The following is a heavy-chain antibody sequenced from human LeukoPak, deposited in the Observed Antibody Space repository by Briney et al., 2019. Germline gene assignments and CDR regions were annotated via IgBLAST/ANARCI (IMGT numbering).Heavy chain of an antibody. Sequence: GGSLRLSCAASGFTVSSNYMSWVRQAPGKGLEWVSVIYSCGSTYYADSVKGRFTISRDNSKNTLYLQMNSLRAEDTAVYYCAKDRWTEVDAFDIWGQGTMVTVSS. V-gene: IGHV3-66*01. CDR2: IYSCGST. J-gene: IGHJ3*02. D-gene: IGHD1-1*01. CDR1: GFTVSSNY. CDR3: AKDRWTEVDAFDI.